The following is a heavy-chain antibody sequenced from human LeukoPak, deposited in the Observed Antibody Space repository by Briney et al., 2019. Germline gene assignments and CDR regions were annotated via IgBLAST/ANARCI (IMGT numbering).Heavy chain of an antibody. Sequence: PSETLSLTCTVSGGSISSYYWSWIRQPPGKGLEWIGYIYYSGSTNYNPSLKSRVTISVDTSKNQFSLKLSSVTAADTAVYYCARGRVSYYGSGSYVYGMDVWGQGTTVTVSS. CDR2: IYYSGST. J-gene: IGHJ6*02. V-gene: IGHV4-59*01. CDR3: ARGRVSYYGSGSYVYGMDV. D-gene: IGHD3-10*01. CDR1: GGSISSYY.